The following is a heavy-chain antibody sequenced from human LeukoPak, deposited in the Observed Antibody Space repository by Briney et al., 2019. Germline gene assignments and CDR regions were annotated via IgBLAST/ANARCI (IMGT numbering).Heavy chain of an antibody. CDR1: GGSISGSSYY. D-gene: IGHD3-3*01. J-gene: IGHJ4*02. CDR3: ARLGAGPTYYDFWSGYSSFYFDY. Sequence: SETLSLTCTVSGGSISGSSYYWGWIRQPPGKGLEWIGSIYYSGSTYYKPSLKSRVTMSVDTSKNQFSLKLSSVTAADTAVYYCARLGAGPTYYDFWSGYSSFYFDYWGQGTLVTVSS. CDR2: IYYSGST. V-gene: IGHV4-39*01.